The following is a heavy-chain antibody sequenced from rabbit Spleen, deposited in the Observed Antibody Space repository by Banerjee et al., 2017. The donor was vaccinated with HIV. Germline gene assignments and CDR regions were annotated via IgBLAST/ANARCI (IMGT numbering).Heavy chain of an antibody. Sequence: QERLVESGGGLVKPEGSLKLSCTASGFSFSNKAVMCWVRQAPGKGLEWTACINTGSSGSTYYASWAKGRFTITRSPSLNTVTLQLNSLTAADTATYFCVREAGYGGYGDANLWGPGTLVTVS. D-gene: IGHD6-1*01. CDR2: INTGSSGST. CDR1: GFSFSNKAV. V-gene: IGHV1S45*01. CDR3: VREAGYGGYGDANL. J-gene: IGHJ4*01.